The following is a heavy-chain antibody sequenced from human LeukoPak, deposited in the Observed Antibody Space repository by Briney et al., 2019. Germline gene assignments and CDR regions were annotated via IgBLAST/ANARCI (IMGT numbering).Heavy chain of an antibody. CDR2: ISTSSSYI. D-gene: IGHD1-7*01. CDR1: GFTFSSYA. V-gene: IGHV3-21*01. J-gene: IGHJ4*02. Sequence: GGSLRLSCAASGFTFSSYAMNWVRQAPGKGLEWVSSISTSSSYIYYADSVKGRFTISRDNAKNSLYLQMNSLRAEDTAVYYCARGWNSDYFDYWGQGTPVTVSS. CDR3: ARGWNSDYFDY.